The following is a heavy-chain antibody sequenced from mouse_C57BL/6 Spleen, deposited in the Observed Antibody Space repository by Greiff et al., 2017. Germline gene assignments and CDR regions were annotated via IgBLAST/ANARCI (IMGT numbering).Heavy chain of an antibody. CDR1: GYSFTGYY. V-gene: IGHV1-31*01. Sequence: VQLQQSGPELVKPGASVKISCKASGYSFTGYYMHWVKQSHGNILDWIGYIYPYNGVSSYNQKFKGKATLTVDKSSSTAYMELRSLTSEDSAVYYCASPYDYDENYYAMDYWGQGTSVTVSS. CDR3: ASPYDYDENYYAMDY. J-gene: IGHJ4*01. D-gene: IGHD2-4*01. CDR2: IYPYNGVS.